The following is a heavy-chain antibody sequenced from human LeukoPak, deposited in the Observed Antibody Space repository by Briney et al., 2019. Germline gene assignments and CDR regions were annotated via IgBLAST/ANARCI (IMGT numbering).Heavy chain of an antibody. CDR1: GYTFTSYA. Sequence: ASVKVSCKASGYTFTSYAMHWVRQAPGQRLEWMGWINAGNGNTKYSQKFQGRVTITRDTSASTAYMELSSLRSEDTAVYYCARNLMVRGVITPLLFGGMDVWGQGTTVTVSS. CDR2: INAGNGNT. J-gene: IGHJ6*02. D-gene: IGHD3-10*01. CDR3: ARNLMVRGVITPLLFGGMDV. V-gene: IGHV1-3*01.